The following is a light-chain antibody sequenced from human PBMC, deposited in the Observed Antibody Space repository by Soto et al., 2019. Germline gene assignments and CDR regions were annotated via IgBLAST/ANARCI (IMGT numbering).Light chain of an antibody. J-gene: IGLJ2*01. CDR1: SSNIGSNT. CDR3: AACDDSLNGVV. CDR2: SNN. Sequence: QSVLTQPPSASGTPGQRVTISCSGSSSNIGSNTVNWYQQLPGTAPNHLIYSNNQRPSGVPDRFSGYKSGTSASLAISGLPSEDEADYYCAACDDSLNGVVFGGGTKLTVL. V-gene: IGLV1-44*01.